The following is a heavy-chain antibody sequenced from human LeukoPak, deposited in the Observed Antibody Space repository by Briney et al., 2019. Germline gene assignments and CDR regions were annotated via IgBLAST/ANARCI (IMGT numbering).Heavy chain of an antibody. CDR1: GDSISSSSYY. D-gene: IGHD3-22*01. Sequence: SETLSLTCTVSGDSISSSSYYWGWIRQPLGKGLEWIGSIFHSGSTYYNPSLKSRVTISVDTSKNQFSLKLSSVTAADTAVYYCARAIDGTYYYDSSGYYPFDYWGQGTLVTVSS. V-gene: IGHV4-39*07. CDR2: IFHSGST. CDR3: ARAIDGTYYYDSSGYYPFDY. J-gene: IGHJ4*02.